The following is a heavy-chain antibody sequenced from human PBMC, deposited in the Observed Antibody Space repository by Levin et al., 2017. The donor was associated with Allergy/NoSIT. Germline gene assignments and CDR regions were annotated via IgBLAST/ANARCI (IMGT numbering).Heavy chain of an antibody. V-gene: IGHV3-13*01. Sequence: SCAASGFTFSSYDMHWVRQATGKGLEWVSAIGTAGDTYYPGSVKGRFTISRENAKNSLYLQMNSLRAGDTAVYYCARGAAAGANGAFDIWGQGTMVTVSS. CDR3: ARGAAAGANGAFDI. D-gene: IGHD6-13*01. J-gene: IGHJ3*02. CDR1: GFTFSSYD. CDR2: IGTAGDT.